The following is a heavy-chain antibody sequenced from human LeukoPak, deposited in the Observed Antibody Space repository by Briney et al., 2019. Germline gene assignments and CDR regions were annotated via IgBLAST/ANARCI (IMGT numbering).Heavy chain of an antibody. Sequence: LGGSLRLSCAASGFTFSSYAMHWVRQAPGKGLEWVAVISYDGSNKYYADSVKGRFTISRDNSKNTLYLQMNSLRAEDTAVYYCAREGRGVLELPDGMDVWGQGTTVTVSS. CDR3: AREGRGVLELPDGMDV. CDR1: GFTFSSYA. CDR2: ISYDGSNK. J-gene: IGHJ6*02. D-gene: IGHD1-7*01. V-gene: IGHV3-30-3*01.